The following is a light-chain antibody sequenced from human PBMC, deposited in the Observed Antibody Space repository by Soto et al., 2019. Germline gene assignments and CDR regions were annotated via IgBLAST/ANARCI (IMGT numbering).Light chain of an antibody. CDR1: SSDVGSYNL. CDR3: CSYAGSSTFHVV. CDR2: EVS. J-gene: IGLJ2*01. V-gene: IGLV2-23*02. Sequence: SALTQPASLSGSPGQSLPISCPGTSSDVGSYNLVSWYQQHPGKAPKLMIYEVSKRPSGVSNRFSGSKSGNTASLTISGLQAEDEADYYCCSYAGSSTFHVVFGGGTQLTV.